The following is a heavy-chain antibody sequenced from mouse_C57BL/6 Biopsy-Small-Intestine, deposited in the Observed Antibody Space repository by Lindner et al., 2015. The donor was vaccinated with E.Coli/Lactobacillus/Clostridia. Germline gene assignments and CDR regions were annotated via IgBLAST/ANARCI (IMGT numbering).Heavy chain of an antibody. V-gene: IGHV1-80*01. Sequence: VQLQESGAELVKPGASVKISCKASGYAFSLYWMNWVKQRPGEGLEWIGQIYPGDGDTDYNGNFKGKATLTVDRSSNTAYMQLSSLTSEDSAVYFCARTGQASDYWGQGTALTVSS. CDR3: ARTGQASDY. J-gene: IGHJ2*01. CDR2: IYPGDGDT. D-gene: IGHD3-2*02. CDR1: GYAFSLYW.